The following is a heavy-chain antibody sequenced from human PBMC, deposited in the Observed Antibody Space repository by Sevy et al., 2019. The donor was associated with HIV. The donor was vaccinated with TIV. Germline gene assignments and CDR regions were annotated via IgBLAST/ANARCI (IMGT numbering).Heavy chain of an antibody. J-gene: IGHJ4*02. Sequence: GGSLRLSCAASGFTFSSYKMIWVRQAPGKGLEWVSSISSSSTYISYADSVKGRFTISRDNAENSLFLLMNSLRAEDTAVYYCASLYNGFDYWGQGTLVTVSS. D-gene: IGHD1-20*01. V-gene: IGHV3-21*01. CDR3: ASLYNGFDY. CDR2: ISSSSTYI. CDR1: GFTFSSYK.